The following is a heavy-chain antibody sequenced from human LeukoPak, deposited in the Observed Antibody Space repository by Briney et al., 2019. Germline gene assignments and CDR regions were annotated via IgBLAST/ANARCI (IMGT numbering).Heavy chain of an antibody. CDR3: ARGSASSSWYKSDDY. Sequence: GGSLRLSCVASGFTFSDYYMTWIRQAPGKGLEWVSYISSSGSDIYNADSVKGRFTISRDNAKNSLYLQMNSLRAEDTAVYYCARGSASSSWYKSDDYWGQGTLVTVSS. CDR1: GFTFSDYY. CDR2: ISSSGSDI. J-gene: IGHJ4*02. V-gene: IGHV3-11*04. D-gene: IGHD6-13*01.